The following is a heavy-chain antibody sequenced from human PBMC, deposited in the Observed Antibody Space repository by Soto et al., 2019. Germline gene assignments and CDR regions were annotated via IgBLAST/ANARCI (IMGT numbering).Heavy chain of an antibody. Sequence: SETLSLTCTVSGGSISSYYWSWIRQPPGKGLEWIGYIYYSGSTNYNPSLKSRVTISVDTSKNQFSLKLSSVTAADTAVYYCARDLTISDSSWYFDYWGQGTLVTVSS. CDR1: GGSISSYY. V-gene: IGHV4-59*01. J-gene: IGHJ4*02. CDR3: ARDLTISDSSWYFDY. CDR2: IYYSGST. D-gene: IGHD6-13*01.